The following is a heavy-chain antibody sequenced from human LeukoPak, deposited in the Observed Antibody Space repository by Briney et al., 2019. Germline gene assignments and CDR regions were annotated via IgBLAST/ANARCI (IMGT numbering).Heavy chain of an antibody. CDR2: IYYSGST. CDR1: GGSISSYY. J-gene: IGHJ4*02. D-gene: IGHD4-4*01. Sequence: SETLSLTCTVSGGSISSYYWSWIRQPPGKGLEWIGYIYYSGSTNYNPSLKSRVTISVDTSKNQFSLKLSSVTAADTAVYYCARLLPDDYSNYYFGYWGQGTLVTVSS. CDR3: ARLLPDDYSNYYFGY. V-gene: IGHV4-59*08.